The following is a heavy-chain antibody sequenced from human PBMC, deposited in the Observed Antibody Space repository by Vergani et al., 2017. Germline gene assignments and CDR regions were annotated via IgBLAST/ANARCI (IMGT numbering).Heavy chain of an antibody. Sequence: QVQLVQSGAEVKKPGSPVKVSCKASGGTFSSYAISWVRQAPGQGLEWMGGIIPIFGTANYAQKFQGRVTITADESTSTAYMELSRLRSEDTAVYYCARAFGPSGASGDWDYWGQGTLVTVSS. CDR3: ARAFGPSGASGDWDY. J-gene: IGHJ4*02. CDR2: IIPIFGTA. CDR1: GGTFSSYA. D-gene: IGHD2-15*01. V-gene: IGHV1-69*01.